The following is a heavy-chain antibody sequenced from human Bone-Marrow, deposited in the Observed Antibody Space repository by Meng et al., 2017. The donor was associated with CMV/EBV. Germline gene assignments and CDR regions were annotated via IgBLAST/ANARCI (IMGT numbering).Heavy chain of an antibody. D-gene: IGHD2-2*02. Sequence: ASVKVSCKASGYTFTSYDINWVRQATGQGLEWMGWMNPNSGNTGYAQKFQGRVTMTRNTSISTAYMELSSLRSEDTAVYYCARVVVPAAIMYGEGIDYYYGMDVWGQGTTVSV. V-gene: IGHV1-8*01. CDR1: GYTFTSYD. J-gene: IGHJ6*02. CDR3: ARVVVPAAIMYGEGIDYYYGMDV. CDR2: MNPNSGNT.